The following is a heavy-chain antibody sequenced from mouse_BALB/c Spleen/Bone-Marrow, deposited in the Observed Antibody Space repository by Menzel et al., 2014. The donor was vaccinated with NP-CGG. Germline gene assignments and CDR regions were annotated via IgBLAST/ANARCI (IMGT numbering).Heavy chain of an antibody. D-gene: IGHD1-1*01. CDR2: FNNNGGST. CDR1: GFTFSSYG. Sequence: EVKLVESGGGLAQPGGSLKFSWVASGFTFSSYGMSWVRQTPDKRLELAAPFNNNGGSTYYPDSVKGQFTISRDNAKNTLYLQMSSLKSEDTAMYYCTRVYGWYFDVWGAGTTVTVSS. V-gene: IGHV5-6-3*01. CDR3: TRVYGWYFDV. J-gene: IGHJ1*01.